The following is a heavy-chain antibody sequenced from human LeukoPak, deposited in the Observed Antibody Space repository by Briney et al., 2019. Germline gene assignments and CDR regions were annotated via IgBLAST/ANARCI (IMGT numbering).Heavy chain of an antibody. CDR2: VTYDGNNQ. D-gene: IGHD6-19*01. J-gene: IGHJ4*02. V-gene: IGHV3-30*03. CDR1: GIIFSSYG. Sequence: GRSLRLSCAASGIIFSSYGMHWVRQAPGKGLEWVAVVTYDGNNQYYADSVKGRFTVSRDNSRNTVNLQMNSLRGEDTAVYYCARAPVRGAVAGVDYWGQGTLVTVSS. CDR3: ARAPVRGAVAGVDY.